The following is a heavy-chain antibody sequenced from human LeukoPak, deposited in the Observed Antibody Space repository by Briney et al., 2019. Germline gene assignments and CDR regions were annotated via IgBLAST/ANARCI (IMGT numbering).Heavy chain of an antibody. CDR3: AREYCSSTTCQSFDY. V-gene: IGHV6-1*01. CDR2: IYYRSKWYN. CDR1: GDSVSSNSAT. D-gene: IGHD2-2*01. J-gene: IGHJ4*02. Sequence: SQTLSLTCALSGDSVSSNSATWNWIRQSPSRGLEWLGRIYYRSKWYNDYAVSVKSRITFNPDTSKNQFSLQLNSVTPEDTAVYYCAREYCSSTTCQSFDYWGQGTLVTVSS.